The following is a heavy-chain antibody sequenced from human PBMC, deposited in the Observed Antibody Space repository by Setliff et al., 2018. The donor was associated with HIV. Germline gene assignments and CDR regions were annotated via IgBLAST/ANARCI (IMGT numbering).Heavy chain of an antibody. J-gene: IGHJ3*02. CDR3: ARLRSYYGAFDI. V-gene: IGHV4-39*01. CDR2: IYYSGST. CDR1: GGSISSSSYY. D-gene: IGHD1-26*01. Sequence: SETLSLTCTVSGGSISSSSYYWGWIRQPPGKGLEWIGSIYYSGSTYYNPSLKSRVTISVDTSKNQFSLKLSSVTAADTAVYYCARLRSYYGAFDIWGQGTMVTV.